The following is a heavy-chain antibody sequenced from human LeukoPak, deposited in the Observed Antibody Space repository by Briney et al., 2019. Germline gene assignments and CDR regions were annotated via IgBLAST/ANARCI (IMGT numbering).Heavy chain of an antibody. D-gene: IGHD2-15*01. V-gene: IGHV3-21*01. Sequence: KPGGSLRLPCAASGFTLSDYSMNWVRQAPGKGLEWVSSISSSSNYIYYADSVKGRFTISRDNAKNSLHLQINSLRAEDTAVYYCAKSGQRRCSGGSCYPYYFDYWGQGTLVTVSS. CDR1: GFTLSDYS. CDR2: ISSSSNYI. CDR3: AKSGQRRCSGGSCYPYYFDY. J-gene: IGHJ4*02.